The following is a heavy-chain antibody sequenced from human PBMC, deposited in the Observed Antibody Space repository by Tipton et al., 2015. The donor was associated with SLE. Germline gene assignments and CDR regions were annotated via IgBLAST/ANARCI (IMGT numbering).Heavy chain of an antibody. J-gene: IGHJ6*02. CDR3: ARQRLRLLSPLDS. Sequence: TLSLTCTVSGDSITGSSYFWGWIRQPPGKGLEWIGRIYYSGSTNYNPSLMSRVTISEDTSKNHFSLELTSVTAADTAVYYCARQRLRLLSPLDSWGQGTTVTVSS. V-gene: IGHV4-39*01. CDR2: IYYSGST. D-gene: IGHD3-16*01. CDR1: GDSITGSSYF.